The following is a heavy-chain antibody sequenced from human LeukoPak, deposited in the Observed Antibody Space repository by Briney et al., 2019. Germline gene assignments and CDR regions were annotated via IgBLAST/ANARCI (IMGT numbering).Heavy chain of an antibody. J-gene: IGHJ6*03. V-gene: IGHV4-34*01. CDR2: INHSGST. Sequence: SETLSLTCAVYGGSFSGYYWSWIRQPPGKGLEWIGEINHSGSTNYNPSLKSRVTISVDTSKNQFSLKLSSVTAADTAVYYCARGRGPAATFYYYYYYMDVWGKGTTVTVSS. D-gene: IGHD2-2*01. CDR1: GGSFSGYY. CDR3: ARGRGPAATFYYYYYYMDV.